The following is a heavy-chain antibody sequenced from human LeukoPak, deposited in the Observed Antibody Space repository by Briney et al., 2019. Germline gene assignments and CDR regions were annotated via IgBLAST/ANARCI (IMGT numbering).Heavy chain of an antibody. CDR2: IRYDGSNK. CDR3: AKDVPRGNTDGYPFDY. CDR1: GFTFSSYG. J-gene: IGHJ4*02. Sequence: PGGSLRLSCAASGFTFSSYGMHWVRQAPGKGLEWVAFIRYDGSNKYYADSVKGRFTISRDNSKNTLYLQMNSLRAEDTAVYYCAKDVPRGNTDGYPFDYWGQGTLVTVSS. V-gene: IGHV3-30*02. D-gene: IGHD5-24*01.